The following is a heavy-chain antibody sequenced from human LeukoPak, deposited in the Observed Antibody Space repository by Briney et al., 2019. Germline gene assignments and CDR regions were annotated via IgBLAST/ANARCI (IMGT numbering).Heavy chain of an antibody. Sequence: GGSLRLSCSASGFTFSTSGMHWVRQAPGKGLEWVAHIRFDGSNKFYADSVKGRFTISRDTSKNTLYLQMNSLRPEDTSVYYCAKEDYSNYVDYWGQGTLVTVSS. CDR2: IRFDGSNK. CDR3: AKEDYSNYVDY. D-gene: IGHD4-11*01. CDR1: GFTFSTSG. J-gene: IGHJ4*02. V-gene: IGHV3-30*02.